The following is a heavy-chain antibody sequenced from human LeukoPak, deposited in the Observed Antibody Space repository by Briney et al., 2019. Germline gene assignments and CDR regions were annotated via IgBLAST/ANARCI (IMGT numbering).Heavy chain of an antibody. CDR1: GYTFTGYY. Sequence: ASVKVSCKASGYTFTGYYMHWVRQAPGQGPECLGWINPNSGGTNYAQKFQGRVTMTRDTSISTAYMELSRLRSDDTAVYYCARSYYDGSGYLSNSPFDYWGQGTLVTVSS. J-gene: IGHJ4*02. CDR3: ARSYYDGSGYLSNSPFDY. D-gene: IGHD3-22*01. CDR2: INPNSGGT. V-gene: IGHV1-2*02.